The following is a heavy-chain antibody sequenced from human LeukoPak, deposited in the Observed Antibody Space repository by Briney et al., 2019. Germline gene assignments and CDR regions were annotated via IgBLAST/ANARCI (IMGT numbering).Heavy chain of an antibody. D-gene: IGHD2-15*01. J-gene: IGHJ3*02. V-gene: IGHV4-34*01. CDR1: GGSFSGYY. Sequence: SETLSLTCAVYGGSFSGYYWSWLRQPPGKGLEWIGEINHSGSTNYNPSLKSRVTISVDTSKNQFSLKLSSVTAADTAVYYCARAPRRGYCSGGSCYRHAFDIWGQGTMVTVSS. CDR3: ARAPRRGYCSGGSCYRHAFDI. CDR2: INHSGST.